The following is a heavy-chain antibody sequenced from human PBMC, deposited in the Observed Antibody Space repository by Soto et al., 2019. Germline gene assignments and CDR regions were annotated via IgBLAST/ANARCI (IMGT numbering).Heavy chain of an antibody. D-gene: IGHD1-26*01. Sequence: ASVKVSCKASGGTFSSYAISWVRQAPGQGLEWMGGIIPIFGTANYAQKFQGRVTITADESTSTAYMELSSLRSEDTAVYYCARTYSGSYYGILSREGRSYYYYGMDVWGQGTTVTVSS. CDR1: GGTFSSYA. V-gene: IGHV1-69*13. J-gene: IGHJ6*02. CDR3: ARTYSGSYYGILSREGRSYYYYGMDV. CDR2: IIPIFGTA.